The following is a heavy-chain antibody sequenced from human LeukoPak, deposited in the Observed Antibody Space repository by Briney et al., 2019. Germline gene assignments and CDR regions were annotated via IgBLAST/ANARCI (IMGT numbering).Heavy chain of an antibody. CDR1: GFTFSSYR. V-gene: IGHV3-74*01. CDR3: ARVPLIAGTWVDY. Sequence: GGSLRLSCAASGFTFSSYRMHWVRQAPGKGLVWVSRVNSDGSDTAYADSVKGRFTISRDNAKSTLYLQMNSLRAEDTAVYYCARVPLIAGTWVDYWGQGTLVTVSS. CDR2: VNSDGSDT. D-gene: IGHD1-20*01. J-gene: IGHJ4*02.